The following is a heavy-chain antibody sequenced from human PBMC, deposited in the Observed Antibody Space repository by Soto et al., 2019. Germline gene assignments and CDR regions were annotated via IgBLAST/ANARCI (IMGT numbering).Heavy chain of an antibody. D-gene: IGHD2-2*01. Sequence: ASVKVSCKASGYTFTSYGISWVRQAPGQGLEWMGWISAYNGNTNYAQKLQGRVTMTTDTSTSTAYMELRSLRSDDTAVYYCARERVDILVVQAATRIYGMDVWGRGTKVTVSS. V-gene: IGHV1-18*04. CDR2: ISAYNGNT. CDR1: GYTFTSYG. CDR3: ARERVDILVVQAATRIYGMDV. J-gene: IGHJ6*02.